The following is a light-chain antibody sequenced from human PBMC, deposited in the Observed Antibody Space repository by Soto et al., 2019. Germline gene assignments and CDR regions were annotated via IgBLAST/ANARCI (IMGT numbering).Light chain of an antibody. J-gene: IGLJ1*01. CDR1: SSDVGAFNF. CDR2: NVY. V-gene: IGLV2-14*03. Sequence: QSALTQPASVSGSPGQSITISCTGTSSDVGAFNFVSWHQQHPGKAPKLMIYNVYDRPSGVSYRFSGSKYGNTASLTISGLKGEDEAEYYCSSYTVSRTYVFGTGTKLTGL. CDR3: SSYTVSRTYV.